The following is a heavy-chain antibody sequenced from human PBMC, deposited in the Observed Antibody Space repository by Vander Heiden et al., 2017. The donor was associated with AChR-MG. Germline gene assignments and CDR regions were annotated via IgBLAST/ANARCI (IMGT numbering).Heavy chain of an antibody. J-gene: IGHJ4*02. CDR1: GFTLSTYG. Sequence: QVQLVESGGGVVQPGTSLRLSCAASGFTLSTYGMHWLPSAPGKGLGWVAVIWSDGNNKYYGDSVKGRCTISRDNSKNTVYLQMNSLRAEDTAVYYCARDWASCSGGSCYYFDYWGQGTLVTVSP. V-gene: IGHV3-33*01. CDR3: ARDWASCSGGSCYYFDY. CDR2: IWSDGNNK. D-gene: IGHD2-15*01.